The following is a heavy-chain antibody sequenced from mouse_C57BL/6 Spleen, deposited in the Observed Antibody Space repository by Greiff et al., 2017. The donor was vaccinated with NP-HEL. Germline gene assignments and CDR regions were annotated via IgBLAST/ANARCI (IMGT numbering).Heavy chain of an antibody. CDR1: GFTFSSYA. CDR2: ISDGGSYT. J-gene: IGHJ4*01. Sequence: DVHLVESGGGLVKPGGSLKLSCAASGFTFSSYAMSWVRQTPEKRLEWVATISDGGSYTYYPDNVKGRFTISRDNAKNNLYLQMSHLKSEDTAMYYCARRYDYYAMDYWGQGTSVTVSS. V-gene: IGHV5-4*01. CDR3: ARRYDYYAMDY.